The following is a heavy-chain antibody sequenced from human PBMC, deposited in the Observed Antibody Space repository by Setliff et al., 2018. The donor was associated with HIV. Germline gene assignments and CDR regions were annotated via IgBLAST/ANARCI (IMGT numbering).Heavy chain of an antibody. Sequence: SETLSLTCTVSGGSISSSHDFWNWIRQPPGKGLEWIGAISYGGITYYNPSLTSRVTISRDNAKDSLYLEMNSLRAEDTAVYYCARWRWQQSEFDYWGQGALVTVSS. D-gene: IGHD3-3*01. J-gene: IGHJ4*02. CDR3: ARWRWQQSEFDY. V-gene: IGHV4-39*02. CDR2: ISYGGIT. CDR1: GGSISSSHDF.